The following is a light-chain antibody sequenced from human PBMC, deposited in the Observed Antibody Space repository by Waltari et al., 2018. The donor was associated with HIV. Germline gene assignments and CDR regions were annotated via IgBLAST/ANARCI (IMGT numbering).Light chain of an antibody. V-gene: IGLV3-25*03. CDR1: ELANQH. J-gene: IGLJ2*01. Sequence: SSDLTQAPSVSVSPGQTASISCSGHELANQHVHWYQEKAGQAPVLVTSRARERPLGIPERFSGSRSGSLATLTITGVLADDEADYYCQAAAPSGTSVAFGGGTKLTVL. CDR3: QAAAPSGTSVA. CDR2: RAR.